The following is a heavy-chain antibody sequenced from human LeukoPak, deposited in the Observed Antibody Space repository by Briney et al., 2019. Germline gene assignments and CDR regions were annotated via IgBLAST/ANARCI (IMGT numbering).Heavy chain of an antibody. CDR1: GFTFSSYG. CDR2: IRYDGSNK. CDR3: AKDLVSVAGNEY. D-gene: IGHD6-19*01. J-gene: IGHJ4*02. V-gene: IGHV3-30*02. Sequence: GGSLRLSCAASGFTFSSYGMHWVRQAPGKGLEWVAFIRYDGSNKYYADSVKGRFTIPRDNSKNTLYLQMNSLRAEDRAVYYCAKDLVSVAGNEYWGQGTLVTVSS.